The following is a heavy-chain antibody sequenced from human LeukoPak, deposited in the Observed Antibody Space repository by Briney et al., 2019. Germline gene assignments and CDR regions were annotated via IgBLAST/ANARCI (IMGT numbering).Heavy chain of an antibody. Sequence: SETLSLTCTVSGSSISSYYWSWIRQPPGKGLEWIGYIYYNGRSDYNPSLKSRVTMSVDTAKNQFSLKVNSVIATDTAVYYCARGYSNGLESRFDPWGQGTLVTVSS. CDR3: ARGYSNGLESRFDP. CDR2: IYYNGRS. V-gene: IGHV4-59*01. CDR1: GSSISSYY. J-gene: IGHJ5*02. D-gene: IGHD6-19*01.